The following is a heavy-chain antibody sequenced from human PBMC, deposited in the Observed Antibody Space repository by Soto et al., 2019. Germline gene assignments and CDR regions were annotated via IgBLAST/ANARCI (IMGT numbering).Heavy chain of an antibody. J-gene: IGHJ4*02. Sequence: EVQLVESGGGLVKPGGSLRLSCAASGFTFSNAWMNWVRQAPGKGLEWVGRIKSKTDGGTTDYAAPVKGRFTISRDDSKNTLYLQMNSLKTEDTAVYYCTTDRYCICTSCYSGYWGQGTLVTVSS. CDR3: TTDRYCICTSCYSGY. V-gene: IGHV3-15*07. CDR1: GFTFSNAW. CDR2: IKSKTDGGTT. D-gene: IGHD2-2*01.